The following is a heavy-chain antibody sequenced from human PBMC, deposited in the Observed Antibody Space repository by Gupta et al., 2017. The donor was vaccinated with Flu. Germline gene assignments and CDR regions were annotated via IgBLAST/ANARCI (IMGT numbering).Heavy chain of an antibody. CDR2: IGARAGST. CDR3: AKDSCTDTNCVYYYDC. Sequence: EVQLLESGGGLVQPGGSLRLSCAASGFSFGNYGMSWVRQAPGKGLEWVSSIGARAGSTYHAGSVKGRFTISRDNSRSTLYLQMNSLRAEDTGIYFCAKDSCTDTNCVYYYDCWGQGVLVTVSS. D-gene: IGHD2-2*01. CDR1: GFSFGNYG. V-gene: IGHV3-23*01. J-gene: IGHJ4*02.